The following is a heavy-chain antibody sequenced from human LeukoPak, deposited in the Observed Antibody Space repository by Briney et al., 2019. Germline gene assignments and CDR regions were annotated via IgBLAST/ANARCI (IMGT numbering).Heavy chain of an antibody. J-gene: IGHJ4*02. Sequence: KVSCKISGYTFSSYGISWVRQAPGQGLEWMGIIYPGDSDTRYSPSFQGQVTISADKSISTAYLQWSSLKASDTAMYYCARREDTATGGTFDYWGQGTLVTVSS. CDR3: ARREDTATGGTFDY. CDR1: GYTFSSYG. V-gene: IGHV5-51*01. CDR2: IYPGDSDT. D-gene: IGHD5-18*01.